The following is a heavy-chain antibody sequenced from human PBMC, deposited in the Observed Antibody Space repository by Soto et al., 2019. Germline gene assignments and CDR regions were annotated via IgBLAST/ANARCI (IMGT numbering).Heavy chain of an antibody. J-gene: IGHJ3*02. CDR2: IYIGGST. CDR1: GFTVSNNY. Sequence: EVQLVESGGGLVQPGGFLRLSCAASGFTVSNNYMTWVRQAPGKGLEWVSIIYIGGSTYYADSVKGRFTISRHNSKNTVYLEMNSLRAEDTAVYYCARGTSVVSDAFDIWGQGTMVTVSS. D-gene: IGHD3-22*01. CDR3: ARGTSVVSDAFDI. V-gene: IGHV3-53*04.